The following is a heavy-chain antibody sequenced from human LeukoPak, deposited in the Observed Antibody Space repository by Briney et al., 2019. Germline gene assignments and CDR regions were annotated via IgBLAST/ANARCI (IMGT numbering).Heavy chain of an antibody. CDR3: ARAVAGTHWLDP. V-gene: IGHV3-23*01. CDR1: GFAFTSYA. J-gene: IGHJ5*02. CDR2: ISPSGGST. D-gene: IGHD6-19*01. Sequence: GGSLRLSCAASGFAFTSYAMSWVRQAPGKGLEWVSAISPSGGSTYYADSVKGRFTISRENAKNSLHLQMNSLRAGDTAVYYCARAVAGTHWLDPWGQGTLVTVSS.